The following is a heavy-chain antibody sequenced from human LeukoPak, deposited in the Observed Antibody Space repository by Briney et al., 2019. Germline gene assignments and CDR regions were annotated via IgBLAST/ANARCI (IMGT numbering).Heavy chain of an antibody. Sequence: ASVKVSCKASGYTFTGYYMHWVRQAPGQGLEWMGWINPNSGGTNYAQKFQGRVTMTRDTSICTAYMELSRLRSDDTAVYYCASDGDYDRLYFDYWGQGTLVTVSS. V-gene: IGHV1-2*02. J-gene: IGHJ4*02. CDR2: INPNSGGT. CDR3: ASDGDYDRLYFDY. CDR1: GYTFTGYY. D-gene: IGHD4-17*01.